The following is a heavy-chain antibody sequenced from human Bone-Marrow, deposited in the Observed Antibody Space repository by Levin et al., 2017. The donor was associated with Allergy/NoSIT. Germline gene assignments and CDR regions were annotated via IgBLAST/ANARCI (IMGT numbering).Heavy chain of an antibody. D-gene: IGHD3-22*01. V-gene: IGHV3-30-3*01. CDR2: ISYDGSNK. J-gene: IGHJ6*02. CDR3: AVKNYYDSSGYTNFYYYYGMDV. Sequence: GESLKISCAASGFTFSSYAMHWVRQAPGKGLEWVAVISYDGSNKYYADSVKGRFTISRDNSKNTLYLQMNSLRAEDTAVYYCAVKNYYDSSGYTNFYYYYGMDVWGQGTTVTVSS. CDR1: GFTFSSYA.